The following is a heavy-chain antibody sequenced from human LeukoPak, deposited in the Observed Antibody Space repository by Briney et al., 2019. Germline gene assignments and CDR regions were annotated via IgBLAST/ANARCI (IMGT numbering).Heavy chain of an antibody. D-gene: IGHD3-3*01. J-gene: IGHJ5*02. Sequence: GGSLRLSCAASGFTFDDYAMHWVRQAPGKGLEWVSLISGDGGSTYYADSVKGRFTISRDNSKNSLYLQMNSLRTEDNALYYCAKDPTYDFWSGYLRGKNWFDPWGQGTLVTVSS. CDR3: AKDPTYDFWSGYLRGKNWFDP. CDR2: ISGDGGST. V-gene: IGHV3-43*02. CDR1: GFTFDDYA.